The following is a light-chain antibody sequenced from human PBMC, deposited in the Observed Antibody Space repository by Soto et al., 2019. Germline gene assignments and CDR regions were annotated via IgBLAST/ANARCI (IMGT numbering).Light chain of an antibody. CDR1: GSDVGGYNY. V-gene: IGLV2-11*01. CDR3: CSYAGSYTYV. Sequence: QSALTQPRSVSGSPGQSVTVSCTGTGSDVGGYNYVSWYQQHPGKAPKLMIHDVTKRPSGVPDRFSGSKSGNTAYLTISGLQADDEADYYCCSYAGSYTYVFGIGTKLTVL. CDR2: DVT. J-gene: IGLJ1*01.